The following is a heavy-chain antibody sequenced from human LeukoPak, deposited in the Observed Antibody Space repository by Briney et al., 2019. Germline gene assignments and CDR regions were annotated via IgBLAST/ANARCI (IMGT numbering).Heavy chain of an antibody. V-gene: IGHV3-30*18. D-gene: IGHD3-16*01. CDR1: GFTFSSYG. CDR2: ISYDGSNK. J-gene: IGHJ4*02. CDR3: AKDLHPPKGITFTFDY. Sequence: GGSLRLSCAASGFTFSSYGMHWVRQAPGKGLEWVAVISYDGSNKYYADSVKGRFTISRDNSKNTLYLQMNSLRAEDTAVYYCAKDLHPPKGITFTFDYWGQGTLVTVSS.